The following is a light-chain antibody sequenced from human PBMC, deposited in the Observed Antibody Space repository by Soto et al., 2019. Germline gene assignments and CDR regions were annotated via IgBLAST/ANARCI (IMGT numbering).Light chain of an antibody. V-gene: IGKV3-11*01. CDR1: QSVSTF. CDR2: DAS. Sequence: IVLTQSPATLSLSPGERATLSCRASQSVSTFLGWYQQKPGQAPRLLISDASNRATGIPARFSGSGSGTDFTLTISSLEPEDSAIYYCQQRSNWPPTFGQGTRLEIK. CDR3: QQRSNWPPT. J-gene: IGKJ5*01.